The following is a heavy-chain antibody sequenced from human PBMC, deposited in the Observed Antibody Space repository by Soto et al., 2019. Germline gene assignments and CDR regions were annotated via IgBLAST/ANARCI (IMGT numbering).Heavy chain of an antibody. Sequence: PGGSLRLSCAASGFTFSSYAMSWVRQAPGKGLEWVSAISGSGGSTYYADSVKGRFTISRDNSKNTLYLQMNSLRAEDTAVYYCAKDHQYSSSWYVGPGPFDYWGQGTLVTVSS. J-gene: IGHJ4*02. CDR3: AKDHQYSSSWYVGPGPFDY. D-gene: IGHD6-13*01. CDR1: GFTFSSYA. CDR2: ISGSGGST. V-gene: IGHV3-23*01.